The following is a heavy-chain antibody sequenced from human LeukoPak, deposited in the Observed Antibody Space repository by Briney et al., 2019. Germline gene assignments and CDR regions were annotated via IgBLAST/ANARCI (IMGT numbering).Heavy chain of an antibody. Sequence: GGSLRLSCAASGFTFSDYTMSWVRQAPGKGLEWVSAISGSGGSTYYADSVKGRFTISRDNSKNTLYLQMNSLRAEDTAVYYCAKDRGAAAGGDAFDIWGQGTMVTVSS. J-gene: IGHJ3*02. D-gene: IGHD6-13*01. CDR3: AKDRGAAAGGDAFDI. CDR1: GFTFSDYT. CDR2: ISGSGGST. V-gene: IGHV3-23*01.